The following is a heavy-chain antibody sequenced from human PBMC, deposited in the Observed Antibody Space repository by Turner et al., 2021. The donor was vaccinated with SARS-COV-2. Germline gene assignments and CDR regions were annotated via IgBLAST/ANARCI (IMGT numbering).Heavy chain of an antibody. D-gene: IGHD3-22*01. CDR1: GFTFSSNG. Sequence: QVQLVESGGGVVQPGWSLSLFCAAAGFTFSSNGMHWVRQAPGKGLEWVAVMSSDESNEYYADSVKGRFTISRDNSKNTLYLQMNSRRAEDTAVYFCAGDGAGYYDSSGYLDYWGQGTLVTVSS. V-gene: IGHV3-33*05. CDR3: AGDGAGYYDSSGYLDY. CDR2: MSSDESNE. J-gene: IGHJ4*02.